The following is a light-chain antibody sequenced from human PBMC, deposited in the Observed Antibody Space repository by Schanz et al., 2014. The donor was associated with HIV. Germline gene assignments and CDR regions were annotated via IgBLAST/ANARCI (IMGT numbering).Light chain of an antibody. CDR3: SSFAGSNIPWV. CDR1: STDVGGYDL. Sequence: QSALTQPASVSGSPGQSITISCTGSSTDVGGYDLVSWYQQHPGQVPKLMIYGVDKRPSGVSHRFSGAKSGNTASLTVSGLQPEDEADYYCSSFAGSNIPWVFGGGTKVTVL. J-gene: IGLJ3*02. CDR2: GVD. V-gene: IGLV2-14*02.